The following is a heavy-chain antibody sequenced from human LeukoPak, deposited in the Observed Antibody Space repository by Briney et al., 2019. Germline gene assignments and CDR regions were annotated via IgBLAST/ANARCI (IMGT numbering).Heavy chain of an antibody. CDR3: ARDKQPLRWLQFAAAFDI. D-gene: IGHD5-24*01. Sequence: SVKGSCKASGGTFSSYAISWVRQGPGQRLELMGRIIPILGIANYAQKFQGRVTITADKSTSTAYMELSSLRSEDTAVYYCARDKQPLRWLQFAAAFDIWGQGTMVTVSS. V-gene: IGHV1-69*04. J-gene: IGHJ3*02. CDR1: GGTFSSYA. CDR2: IIPILGIA.